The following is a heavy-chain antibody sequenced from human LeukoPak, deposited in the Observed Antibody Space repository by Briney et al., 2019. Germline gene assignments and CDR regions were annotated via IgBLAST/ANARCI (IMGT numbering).Heavy chain of an antibody. D-gene: IGHD5-24*01. CDR1: GYSFTSYW. CDR3: ARHGNYRGAFDI. Sequence: GESLKISCKGSGYSFTSYWIGWVRQMPGKGLEWMGLIYPGDSDTRYRPSFQGQVTISADKSISTAHLQWSSLKASDTAIYYCARHGNYRGAFDIWGQGTMVTVSS. V-gene: IGHV5-51*01. CDR2: IYPGDSDT. J-gene: IGHJ3*02.